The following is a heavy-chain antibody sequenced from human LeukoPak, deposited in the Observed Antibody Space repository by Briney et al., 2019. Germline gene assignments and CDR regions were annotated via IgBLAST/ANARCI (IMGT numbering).Heavy chain of an antibody. V-gene: IGHV3-23*01. CDR3: AKVNWSNWFDP. CDR2: ISGTGGST. CDR1: GFTFSSYA. D-gene: IGHD1-20*01. J-gene: IGHJ5*02. Sequence: GGSLRLSCAASGFTFSSYAMSWVRQAPGKGLEWVSAISGTGGSTYYADSVKGRFTISRDNSKNTLSLQMNSLRVDDTAIYYCAKVNWSNWFDPWGQGILVTVSS.